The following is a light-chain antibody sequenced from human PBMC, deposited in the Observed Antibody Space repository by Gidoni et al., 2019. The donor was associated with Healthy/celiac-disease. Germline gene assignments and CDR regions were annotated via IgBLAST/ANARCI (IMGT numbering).Light chain of an antibody. Sequence: DIQMTQSPSSLSASVGDRVTITCQSSQDSSNYLNWYQQKPGKAPKLLIYDASNLETGVPSRFSGSGSGTDFTFTISSLQPEDIATYYCQQYDPVTFGQGTKLEIK. J-gene: IGKJ2*01. V-gene: IGKV1-33*01. CDR3: QQYDPVT. CDR1: QDSSNY. CDR2: DAS.